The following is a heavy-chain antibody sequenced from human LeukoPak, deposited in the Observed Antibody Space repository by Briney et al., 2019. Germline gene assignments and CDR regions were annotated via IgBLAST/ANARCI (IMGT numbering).Heavy chain of an antibody. D-gene: IGHD2-2*01. CDR3: ARGGGYCGSTSCPTGDDGFDI. CDR1: GFTLSSYS. CDR2: ISGRSNFI. Sequence: GGSLRLSCAVSGFTLSSYSMNWVRLAPGKGLGWGSSISGRSNFIYYAGSVKGRFTISRDNGKKTLYLQMNSLRGEDTAVYYCARGGGYCGSTSCPTGDDGFDIWGQGTMVTVS. J-gene: IGHJ3*02. V-gene: IGHV3-21*01.